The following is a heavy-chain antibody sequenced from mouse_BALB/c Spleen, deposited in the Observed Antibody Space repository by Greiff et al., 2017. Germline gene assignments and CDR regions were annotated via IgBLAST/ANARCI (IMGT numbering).Heavy chain of an antibody. J-gene: IGHJ4*01. CDR3: ARSGTTGYAMDY. D-gene: IGHD3-1*01. V-gene: IGHV1-87*01. CDR2: IYPGDGDT. Sequence: QVQLKQSGAELARPGASVKLSCKASGYTFTSYWMQWVKQRPGQGLEWIGAIYPGDGDTRYTQKFKGKATLTADKSSSTAYMQLSSLASEDSAVYYCARSGTTGYAMDYWGQGTSVTVSS. CDR1: GYTFTSYW.